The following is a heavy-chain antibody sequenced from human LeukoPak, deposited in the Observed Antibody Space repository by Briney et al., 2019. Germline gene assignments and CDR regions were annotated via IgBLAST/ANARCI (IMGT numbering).Heavy chain of an antibody. Sequence: SETLSLTCTVSGGSITNYYWSWIRQTPGKGLEWIGYIYYSGTSNYNPSLKSRVTISVDTSKNQFSLKLSSVTAADTAVYFCARVGSWGGHADYWGQGTLVTVSS. CDR2: IYYSGTS. J-gene: IGHJ4*02. D-gene: IGHD3-16*01. CDR1: GGSITNYY. CDR3: ARVGSWGGHADY. V-gene: IGHV4-59*01.